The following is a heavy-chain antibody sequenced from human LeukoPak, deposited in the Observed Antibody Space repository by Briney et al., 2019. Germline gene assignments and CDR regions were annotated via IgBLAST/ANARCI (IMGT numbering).Heavy chain of an antibody. V-gene: IGHV4-59*01. CDR1: GGSISSYY. Sequence: PSETLSLTCTVSGGSISSYYWSWIRQPPGKGLEWIGYIYYSGSTNYNPSLKSRVTISVDTSKNQFSLKLSSVTAAGTAVYYCARYCSGGSCYSAFDYWGQGTLVTVSS. CDR2: IYYSGST. CDR3: ARYCSGGSCYSAFDY. J-gene: IGHJ4*02. D-gene: IGHD2-15*01.